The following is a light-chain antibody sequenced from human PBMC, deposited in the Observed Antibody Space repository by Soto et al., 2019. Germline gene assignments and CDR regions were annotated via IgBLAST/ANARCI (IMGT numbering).Light chain of an antibody. J-gene: IGKJ1*01. CDR2: AAS. CDR3: QKYNSAPKT. V-gene: IGKV1-27*01. CDR1: QGISNY. Sequence: DTQMAQYPSSLSSSVADRRTLTCRASQGISNYLDWYKQKQGKVPKXXIYAASTLQSGVPSRFSGSGSGTDFTLTINNLQPEDVATYYCQKYNSAPKTFGQGTKVDIK.